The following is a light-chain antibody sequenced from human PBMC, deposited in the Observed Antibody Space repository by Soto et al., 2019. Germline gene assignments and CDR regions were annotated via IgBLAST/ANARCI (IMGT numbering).Light chain of an antibody. V-gene: IGKV1-5*03. Sequence: DIQMTQSPSNLSASVGDRVTITCRASQSISSWLAWYQQKPGKAPKLLIYKASSLESGVPSRFSGSGSGTDFTLTISSLQPDDFATYYCQQYNSYSWTFGQGTKVEIK. CDR3: QQYNSYSWT. J-gene: IGKJ1*01. CDR2: KAS. CDR1: QSISSW.